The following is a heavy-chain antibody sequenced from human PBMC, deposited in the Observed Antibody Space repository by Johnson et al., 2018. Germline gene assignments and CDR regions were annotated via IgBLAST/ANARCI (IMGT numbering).Heavy chain of an antibody. CDR3: ASSSGDYDNYYYGMDV. V-gene: IGHV4-59*01. CDR2: IYYSGST. Sequence: QVQLQESGPGLVKPSETXSLTCTVSGGSISSYYWSWIRQPPGKGLEWIGYIYYSGSTNYNPSLKRRVTISVDTSKNQFSLKLSSVTAADPAVYYCASSSGDYDNYYYGMDVWGQGTTVTVSS. D-gene: IGHD4-17*01. CDR1: GGSISSYY. J-gene: IGHJ6*02.